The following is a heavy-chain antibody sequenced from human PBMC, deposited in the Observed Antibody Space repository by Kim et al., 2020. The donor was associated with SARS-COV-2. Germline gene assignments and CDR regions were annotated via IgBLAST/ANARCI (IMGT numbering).Heavy chain of an antibody. CDR2: INHSGST. CDR1: GGSFSGYY. D-gene: IGHD6-19*01. V-gene: IGHV4-34*01. J-gene: IGHJ4*02. CDR3: ARGQGDGIVSSGWYFDY. Sequence: SETLSLTCAVYGGSFSGYYWSWIRQPPGKGLEWIGEINHSGSTNYNPSLKSRVTISVDTSKNQFSLKLSSVTAADTAVYYCARGQGDGIVSSGWYFDYWGQGTLVTVSS.